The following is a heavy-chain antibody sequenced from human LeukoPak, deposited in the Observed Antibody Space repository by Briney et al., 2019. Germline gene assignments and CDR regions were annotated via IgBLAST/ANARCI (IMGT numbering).Heavy chain of an antibody. V-gene: IGHV1-18*01. Sequence: GASVKVSFKASGYTFTSYGISWVRQAPGQGLEWMGWISAYNGNTNYAQKLQGRVTMTTDTSTSTAHMELRSLRSDDTAVYYCAREGYSSGWTLDYWGQGTLVTVSS. CDR3: AREGYSSGWTLDY. CDR1: GYTFTSYG. CDR2: ISAYNGNT. J-gene: IGHJ4*02. D-gene: IGHD6-19*01.